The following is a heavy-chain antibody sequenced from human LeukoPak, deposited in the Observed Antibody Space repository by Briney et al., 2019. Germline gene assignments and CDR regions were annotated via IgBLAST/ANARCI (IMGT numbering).Heavy chain of an antibody. CDR1: GGSISSGGYY. J-gene: IGHJ6*04. V-gene: IGHV4-31*03. Sequence: SETLSLTCTVSGGSISSGGYYWSWIRQHPGKGLEWIGYIYYSGSTHYNPSLKSRVTISVDTSKNQFSLKLSSVTAADTAVYYCARALLWFGELDVWGKGTTVTVSS. CDR3: ARALLWFGELDV. D-gene: IGHD3-10*01. CDR2: IYYSGST.